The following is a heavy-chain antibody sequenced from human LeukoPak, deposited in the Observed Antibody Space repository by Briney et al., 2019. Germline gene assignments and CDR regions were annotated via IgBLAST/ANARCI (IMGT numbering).Heavy chain of an antibody. J-gene: IGHJ4*02. CDR1: GFTFGGYG. D-gene: IGHD1-14*01. V-gene: IGHV3-33*01. Sequence: PGRSLRLSCAGSGFTFGGYGMHWFHQTPGKGLEWVAVIAYDGSRAFYADSVKGRFTISRDNSKNTMSVQMDDPRAEDTAVYYCTRYNNDHFDYWGQGTLVTVSS. CDR3: TRYNNDHFDY. CDR2: IAYDGSRA.